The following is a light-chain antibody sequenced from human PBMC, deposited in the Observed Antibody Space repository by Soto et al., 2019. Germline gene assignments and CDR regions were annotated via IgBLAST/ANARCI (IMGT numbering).Light chain of an antibody. J-gene: IGLJ1*01. CDR2: ELS. V-gene: IGLV2-14*01. Sequence: LTQPASVSGPPGQSISISCNGTISDVGRYNYVCWYQQHPGKAPKLMIYELSSRPSGVSTRFSGSKSGNTASLTISGLQAEDEADYCRRSYTISTTLVFGTGTKVTVL. CDR1: ISDVGRYNY. CDR3: RSYTISTTLV.